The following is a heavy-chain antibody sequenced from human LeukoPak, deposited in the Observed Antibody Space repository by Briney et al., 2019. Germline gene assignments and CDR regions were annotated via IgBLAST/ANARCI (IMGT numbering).Heavy chain of an antibody. J-gene: IGHJ4*02. Sequence: GESLKISCKGSGYSFTSYWIGWVRQMPGKGLEWMGIIYPGDSDTRYSPSFQGQVTISADKSISTSYIYWGSLRASDTAMYYCARLEGNSNYFPFDYWGQGTLVTVSS. CDR1: GYSFTSYW. D-gene: IGHD4-11*01. V-gene: IGHV5-51*01. CDR3: ARLEGNSNYFPFDY. CDR2: IYPGDSDT.